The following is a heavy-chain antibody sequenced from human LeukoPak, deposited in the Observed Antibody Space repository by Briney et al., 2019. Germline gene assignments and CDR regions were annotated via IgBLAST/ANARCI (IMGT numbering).Heavy chain of an antibody. Sequence: PSENLSLTCTVSAGSISSSSYYWGWIRQPPGKGLEWIASIDYSGSAYYNPSLKSRVTISVDTSKNQCCLKLSSVTAADTAVYYCARHEHDYDSSGYYFPFDYWGQGTLVTVSS. CDR3: ARHEHDYDSSGYYFPFDY. CDR2: IDYSGSA. V-gene: IGHV4-39*01. CDR1: AGSISSSSYY. D-gene: IGHD3-22*01. J-gene: IGHJ4*02.